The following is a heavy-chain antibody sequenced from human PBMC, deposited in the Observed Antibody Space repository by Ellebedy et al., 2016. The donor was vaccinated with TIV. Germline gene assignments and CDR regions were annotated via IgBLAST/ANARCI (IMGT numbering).Heavy chain of an antibody. CDR2: INQDGSET. CDR3: TSHGDGSGWSSNYYGMDV. J-gene: IGHJ6*02. D-gene: IGHD6-19*01. CDR1: GFIFSNHW. Sequence: GGSLRLSXAASGFIFSNHWMSWVRQAPGKGLEWVAYINQDGSETSYVGSAKGRFTISRDNAKNSLSLQMSSLIGEDTALYYCTSHGDGSGWSSNYYGMDVWGQGTTVTVS. V-gene: IGHV3-7*02.